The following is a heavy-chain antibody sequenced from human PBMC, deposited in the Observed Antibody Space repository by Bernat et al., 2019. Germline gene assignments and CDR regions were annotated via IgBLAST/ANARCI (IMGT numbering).Heavy chain of an antibody. CDR2: IYGGGSP. CDR1: GFTVNGDY. CDR3: SRPPPRPPGAILPGGY. J-gene: IGHJ4*02. V-gene: IGHV3-66*01. Sequence: EVQLVESGGGLVQPGGSLRLSCAVSGFTVNGDYMIWVRQAPGKGLEWVSVIYGGGSPYYAASVKGRFTISRDNSKNTVYLQRNGLRVEDTAVYYWSRPPPRPPGAILPGGYWGQGTLVTVSS. D-gene: IGHD2-21*02.